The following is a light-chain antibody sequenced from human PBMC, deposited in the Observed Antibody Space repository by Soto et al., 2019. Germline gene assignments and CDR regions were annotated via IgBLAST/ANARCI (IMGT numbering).Light chain of an antibody. J-gene: IGLJ2*01. CDR2: HVT. V-gene: IGLV2-11*01. CDR1: SGDVGTYNY. Sequence: QSALTQPRSVSGSPGQSVTISGTGTSGDVGTYNYVSWYQQHPGKVPKLMIYHVTKRPSGVPDRFSGSKSGNTASLTISGLQAEDEAEYYCCSYAGNYRVFGGGTKLTVL. CDR3: CSYAGNYRV.